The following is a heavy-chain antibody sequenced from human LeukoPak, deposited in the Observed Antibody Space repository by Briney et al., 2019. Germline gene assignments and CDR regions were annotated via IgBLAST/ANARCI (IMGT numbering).Heavy chain of an antibody. CDR1: GGSISNTNW. Sequence: SETLSLTCGVSGGSISNTNWWSWLRQPPGQGLEWIGEISLTGITHSNPSLESRVTVSLDKSKNKLSLNLTSVTAADTAVYYCSRENGAFSPFGYWGEGTLVTV. CDR2: ISLTGIT. V-gene: IGHV4-4*02. D-gene: IGHD2-8*01. J-gene: IGHJ4*02. CDR3: SRENGAFSPFGY.